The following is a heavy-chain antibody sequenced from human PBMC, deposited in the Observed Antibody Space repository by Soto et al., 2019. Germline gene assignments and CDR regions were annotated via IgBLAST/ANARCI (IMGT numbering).Heavy chain of an antibody. CDR1: GGSISSGGYY. V-gene: IGHV4-31*03. J-gene: IGHJ4*02. CDR2: IYYSGST. Sequence: QVQLQESGPGLVKPSQTLSLTCTVSGGSISSGGYYWSWIRQHPGKGLEWIGYIYYSGSTYYNPSLKRRDTLSVDTSKTKLSLKLSSVTAANTAVYYCARSPEATVTAFDYWGQGALVTVSS. D-gene: IGHD4-17*01. CDR3: ARSPEATVTAFDY.